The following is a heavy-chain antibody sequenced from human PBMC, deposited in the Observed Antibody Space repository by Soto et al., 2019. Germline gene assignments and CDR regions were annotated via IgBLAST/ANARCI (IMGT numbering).Heavy chain of an antibody. Sequence: GGSLRLSCAASGFTFSSYAMHWVRQAPGKGLEWVAVISYDGSNKYYADSVKGRFTISRDNSKNTLYLQMNSLRAEDTAVYYCAREAVGATFSCFDYWGQGTLVTVSS. CDR3: AREAVGATFSCFDY. D-gene: IGHD1-26*01. V-gene: IGHV3-30*04. J-gene: IGHJ4*02. CDR2: ISYDGSNK. CDR1: GFTFSSYA.